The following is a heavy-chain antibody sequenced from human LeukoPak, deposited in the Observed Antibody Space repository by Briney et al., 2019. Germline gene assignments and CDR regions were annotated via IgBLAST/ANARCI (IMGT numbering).Heavy chain of an antibody. Sequence: GGSLRLSCAASGFTFSSYEMNWVRQAPAKGLEWVSYISSSGSTIYYADSVKGRFTISRDNAKNSLYLQMNSLRAEDTAVYYCAREGMVRGVMLDYWGQGTLVTVSS. CDR3: AREGMVRGVMLDY. V-gene: IGHV3-48*03. CDR2: ISSSGSTI. D-gene: IGHD3-10*01. J-gene: IGHJ4*02. CDR1: GFTFSSYE.